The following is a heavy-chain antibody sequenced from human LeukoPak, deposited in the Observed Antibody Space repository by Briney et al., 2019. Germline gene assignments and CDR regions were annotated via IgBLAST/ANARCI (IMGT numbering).Heavy chain of an antibody. CDR2: TSYDGNNK. D-gene: IGHD3-10*01. J-gene: IGHJ6*02. V-gene: IGHV3-30-3*01. CDR3: ARDRPLSAGGVIYFSYYGMDV. Sequence: GRSLRLSCAASGFTFRTYAMHWVREGPGEGLERGAVTSYDGNNKYYADSVRGRFTISRDNSKNTLYLQMNSLRAEDTAVYYCARDRPLSAGGVIYFSYYGMDVWGQGTTVTVFS. CDR1: GFTFRTYA.